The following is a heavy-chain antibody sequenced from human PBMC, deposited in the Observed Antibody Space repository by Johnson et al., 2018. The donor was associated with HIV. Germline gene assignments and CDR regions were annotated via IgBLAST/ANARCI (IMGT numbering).Heavy chain of an antibody. Sequence: QVQLVESGGGVVQPGGSLRLSCAASGFIFDSYGMHWVRQAPGKGLDWVAFIRYDGSNNFYIESVKGRFTISRDNFKNTLYLQMNSLRVEDTALYYCAKGSGYYAALDIWGQGTMVAVSS. D-gene: IGHD3-22*01. J-gene: IGHJ3*02. CDR2: IRYDGSNN. CDR1: GFIFDSYG. V-gene: IGHV3-30*02. CDR3: AKGSGYYAALDI.